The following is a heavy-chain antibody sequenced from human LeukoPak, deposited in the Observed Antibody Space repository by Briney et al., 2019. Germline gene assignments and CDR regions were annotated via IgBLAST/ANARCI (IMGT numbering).Heavy chain of an antibody. Sequence: PSETLSLTCTVSGGSISRYYWSWIWQPPGKGLEWIGYIYYSGSTNYNPSLKSRVAISVDTSKNQFSLKLSSVTAADTAVYYCARHGDYGETGHWGQGTLVTVSS. V-gene: IGHV4-59*08. CDR2: IYYSGST. D-gene: IGHD4-17*01. CDR3: ARHGDYGETGH. J-gene: IGHJ4*02. CDR1: GGSISRYY.